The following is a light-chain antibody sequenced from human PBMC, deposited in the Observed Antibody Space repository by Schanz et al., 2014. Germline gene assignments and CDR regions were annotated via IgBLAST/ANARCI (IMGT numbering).Light chain of an antibody. J-gene: IGLJ3*02. CDR1: SSDVGSYNR. Sequence: QSALTQPPSVSGSPGQSVTISCTGTSSDVGSYNRVSWYQQPPGTAPKLMIYEVTNRPSGVPARFSGSKSGNTASLTVSGLQAEDEADYYCCSYAGSTNLRFGGGTKLTV. CDR3: CSYAGSTNLR. CDR2: EVT. V-gene: IGLV2-18*02.